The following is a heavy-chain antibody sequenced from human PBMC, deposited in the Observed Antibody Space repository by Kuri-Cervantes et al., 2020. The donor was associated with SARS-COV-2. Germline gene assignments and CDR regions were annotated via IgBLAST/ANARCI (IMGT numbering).Heavy chain of an antibody. V-gene: IGHV3-7*01. J-gene: IGHJ2*01. CDR3: ARGPVWKGIWWYFDL. CDR2: IKQDGSEK. D-gene: IGHD1-1*01. CDR1: GFTFSSYW. Sequence: ETLSLTCAASGFTFSSYWMSWVRQAPGKGLEWVANIKQDGSEKYYVDSVKGRFTISRDNAKNSLYLQMNSLRAEDTAVYYCARGPVWKGIWWYFDLWGRGTLVTVSS.